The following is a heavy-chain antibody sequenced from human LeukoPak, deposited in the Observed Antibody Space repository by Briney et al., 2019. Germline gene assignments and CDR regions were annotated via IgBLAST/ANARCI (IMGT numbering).Heavy chain of an antibody. CDR3: ARDLSCSSTSCYEGGWFDP. V-gene: IGHV3-48*04. J-gene: IGHJ5*02. CDR2: ISSSSSTI. Sequence: PGGSLRLSCAASGFTFSSYSMNWVRQAPGKGLEWVSYISSSSSTIYYADSVKGRFTISRDNAKNSLYLQMNSLRAEDTAVYYCARDLSCSSTSCYEGGWFDPWGQGTLVTVSS. D-gene: IGHD2-2*01. CDR1: GFTFSSYS.